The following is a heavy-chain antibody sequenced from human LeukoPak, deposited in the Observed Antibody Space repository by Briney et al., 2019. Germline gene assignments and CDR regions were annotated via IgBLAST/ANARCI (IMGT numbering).Heavy chain of an antibody. J-gene: IGHJ6*02. CDR1: GGSISSYY. CDR2: IYYSGST. CDR3: ADWGARMDV. Sequence: SETLSLTCTVSGGSISSYYWSWIRQPPGKGLEWIGSIYYSGSTYYNPSLKSRVTISVDTSKNQFSLKLSSVTAADTAVYYCADWGARMDVWGQGTTVTVSS. V-gene: IGHV4-59*04. D-gene: IGHD3-16*01.